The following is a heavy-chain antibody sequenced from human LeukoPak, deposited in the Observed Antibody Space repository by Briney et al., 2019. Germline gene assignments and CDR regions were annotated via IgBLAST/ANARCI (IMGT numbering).Heavy chain of an antibody. CDR1: GYTFGAYY. CDR3: ARERGNDSVLSP. D-gene: IGHD3-10*02. CDR2: IRPNSGGT. J-gene: IGHJ4*02. V-gene: IGHV1-2*02. Sequence: ASVKVSCKASGYTFGAYYMYWVRQAPGQGLEWMGWIRPNSGGTNYTQKFQGRVTMTRDTSINTAYMELSRLTSDDTAVYFCARERGNDSVLSPWGQGTLVTVSS.